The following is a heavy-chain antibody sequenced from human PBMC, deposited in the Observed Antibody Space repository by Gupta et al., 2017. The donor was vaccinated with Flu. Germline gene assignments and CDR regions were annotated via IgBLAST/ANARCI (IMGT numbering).Heavy chain of an antibody. CDR1: GFTFSTYN. J-gene: IGHJ5*02. CDR3: AREVRRNWFDP. V-gene: IGHV3-21*01. D-gene: IGHD4/OR15-4a*01. Sequence: EVQLVESGGGLVKPGGSLRLSCAASGFTFSTYNMIWFRQAPGKGLEWVSSISSPSTYIYYADSVKGRFTISRDNTKNSLFLQMNSLRVEDTALYYCAREVRRNWFDPWGQGTLVTVSS. CDR2: ISSPSTYI.